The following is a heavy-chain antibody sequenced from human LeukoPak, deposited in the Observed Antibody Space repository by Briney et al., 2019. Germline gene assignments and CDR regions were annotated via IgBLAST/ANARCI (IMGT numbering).Heavy chain of an antibody. D-gene: IGHD5-24*01. CDR3: ARDSEDGYNYEGYNWFDP. CDR1: GFTFSSYS. V-gene: IGHV3-48*04. Sequence: HHGGSLRLSCAASGFTFSSYSMNWVRQAPGKGLEWVSYISSSSSTIYYADSVKGRFTISRDNAKNSLYLQMNSLRAEDTAVYYCARDSEDGYNYEGYNWFDPWGQGTLVTVSS. J-gene: IGHJ5*02. CDR2: ISSSSSTI.